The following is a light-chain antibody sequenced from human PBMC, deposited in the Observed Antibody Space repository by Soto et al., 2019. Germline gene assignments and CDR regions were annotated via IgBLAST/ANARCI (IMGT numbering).Light chain of an antibody. Sequence: EIVLTQSPATLSLSPGERATLSCRASQSVSSYLAWYQQKPGQAPRLLIYDASNRSTGIPARFSGSGSGTYFPLTISSLEPEDFAVYYCLQRSNWPPAFGQGTKVEIK. CDR2: DAS. CDR3: LQRSNWPPA. CDR1: QSVSSY. V-gene: IGKV3-11*01. J-gene: IGKJ1*01.